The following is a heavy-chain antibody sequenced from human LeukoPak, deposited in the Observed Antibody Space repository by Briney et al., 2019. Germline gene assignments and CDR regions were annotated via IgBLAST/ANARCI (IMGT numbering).Heavy chain of an antibody. CDR2: ISGSVGST. J-gene: IGHJ4*02. Sequence: GGSLRLSCAASGFTFSSYGMSWVRQAPGQGLECVSAISGSVGSTYYAHSVKGRFTISRDNSKNTLYLQMNSLRAEDTAVYYCANVKYGDELPFDYWGRGTLVTVSS. V-gene: IGHV3-23*01. CDR3: ANVKYGDELPFDY. D-gene: IGHD4-17*01. CDR1: GFTFSSYG.